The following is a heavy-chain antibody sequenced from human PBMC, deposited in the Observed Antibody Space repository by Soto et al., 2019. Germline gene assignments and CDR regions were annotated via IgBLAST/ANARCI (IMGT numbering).Heavy chain of an antibody. CDR1: GFIVSDTY. Sequence: EVQLVESGGGLVQPGGSLRLSCTASGFIVSDTYVNWVRQAPGKGLEWVSAISNRGDTHYADSVRGRFSLSRDISDNTLHLQMNNLRVEDTAVYYCAREPRYCRGGSCSITGDAYDIWGQVTMVTVSS. J-gene: IGHJ3*02. CDR2: ISNRGDT. CDR3: AREPRYCRGGSCSITGDAYDI. V-gene: IGHV3-66*01. D-gene: IGHD2-15*01.